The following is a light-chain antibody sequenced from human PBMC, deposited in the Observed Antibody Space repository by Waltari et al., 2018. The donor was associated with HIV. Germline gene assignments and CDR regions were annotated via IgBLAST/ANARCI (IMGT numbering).Light chain of an antibody. CDR1: NIGSKS. CDR3: QVWDSSPDHSYV. J-gene: IGLJ1*01. CDR2: DDS. V-gene: IGLV3-21*02. Sequence: SSVLSQPPSVSVAPGQTARITCGGNNIGSKSVNWYKQKPGQAPVLVVYDDSDRPSGIPERFSGSNSGNTATLSISGVEAGDEADYFCQVWDSSPDHSYVFGGGTTVTVL.